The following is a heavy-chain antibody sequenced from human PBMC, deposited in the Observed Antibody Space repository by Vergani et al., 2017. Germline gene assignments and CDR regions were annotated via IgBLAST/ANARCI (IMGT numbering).Heavy chain of an antibody. CDR2: INPSGGST. V-gene: IGHV1-46*03. D-gene: IGHD3-3*01. CDR1: GYTFTSYY. CDR3: ARDDYYGLWSGYYDFYDDYYVDL. J-gene: IGHJ6*03. Sequence: QVQLVQSGAEVKKPGASVKVSCKASGYTFTSYYMHWVRQAPGQGLEWMGIINPSGGSTSYAQKFQGRVTMTRDTSTSTVYMELSSLRSEDTAVYYCARDDYYGLWSGYYDFYDDYYVDLWGKGIMVSVCS.